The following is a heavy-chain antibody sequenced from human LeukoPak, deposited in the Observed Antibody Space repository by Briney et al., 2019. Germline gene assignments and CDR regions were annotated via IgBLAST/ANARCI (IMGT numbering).Heavy chain of an antibody. CDR1: GGSISSGDYY. J-gene: IGHJ4*02. CDR2: IYYSGST. V-gene: IGHV4-30-4*08. D-gene: IGHD2-2*01. CDR3: ARVRLVVVPAAIDY. Sequence: NPSETLSLTCTVSGGSISSGDYYWSWIRQPPGKGLEWIGYIYYSGSTYYNPSLKSRVTISVDTSKNQFSLKLSSVTAADTAVYCCARVRLVVVPAAIDYWGQGTLVTVSS.